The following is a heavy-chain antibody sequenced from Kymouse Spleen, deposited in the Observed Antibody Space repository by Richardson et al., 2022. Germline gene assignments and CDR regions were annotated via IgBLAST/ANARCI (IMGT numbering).Heavy chain of an antibody. J-gene: IGHJ5*02. CDR3: ARASSRRGWFDP. CDR1: GGSFSGYY. V-gene: IGHV4-34*01. CDR2: INHSGST. D-gene: IGHD3-10*01,IGHD6-13*01,IGHD6-19*01. Sequence: QVQLQQWGAGLLKPSETLSLTCAVYGGSFSGYYWSWIRQPPGKGLEWIGEINHSGSTNYNPSLKSRVTISVDTSKNQFSLKLSSVTAADTAVYYCARASSRRGWFDPWGQGTLVTVSS.